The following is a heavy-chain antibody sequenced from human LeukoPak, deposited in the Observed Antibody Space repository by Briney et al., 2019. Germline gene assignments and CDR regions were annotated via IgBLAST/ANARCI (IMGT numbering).Heavy chain of an antibody. CDR3: ARGALHVFDY. V-gene: IGHV3-48*03. Sequence: PGGSLRLSCAASGFTFSDYEINWVRQAPGKGLEWVSCISTSGSTTYYADSVKGRFTISRDNVKNSLFLQMNTLTAEDTAVYYCARGALHVFDYWGQGTPVTVSS. CDR2: ISTSGSTT. J-gene: IGHJ4*02. D-gene: IGHD3-10*02. CDR1: GFTFSDYE.